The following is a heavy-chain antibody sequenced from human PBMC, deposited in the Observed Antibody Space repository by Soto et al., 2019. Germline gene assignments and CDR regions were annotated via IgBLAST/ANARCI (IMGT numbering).Heavy chain of an antibody. CDR1: GGSIISNRNN. J-gene: IGHJ5*02. V-gene: IGHV4-39*01. CDR2: IYYSGST. D-gene: IGHD2-2*01. Sequence: PSGTLSLTCAVSGGSIISNRNNWGWNRQPPGQGLEWSGSIYYSGSTYYNPSLKGRVTISVDTSKNQFSLKLSSVTAADTAVYYCARQKKVPIGVGPAFITEDGFDPWGQGTLVTVSS. CDR3: ARQKKVPIGVGPAFITEDGFDP.